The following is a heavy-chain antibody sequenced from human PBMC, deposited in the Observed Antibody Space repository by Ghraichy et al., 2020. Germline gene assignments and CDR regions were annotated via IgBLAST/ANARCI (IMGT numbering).Heavy chain of an antibody. CDR3: ARGRLGAAILVVTPLYYMDV. CDR1: GFTFSSYA. D-gene: IGHD2-2*02. V-gene: IGHV3-30*04. J-gene: IGHJ6*03. CDR2: ISYDGSNK. Sequence: GGSLRLSCAASGFTFSSYAMHWVRQAPGKGLEWVAVISYDGSNKYYADSVKGRFTISRDNSKNTLYLQMNSLRAEDTAVYYCARGRLGAAILVVTPLYYMDVWGKGTTVTVSS.